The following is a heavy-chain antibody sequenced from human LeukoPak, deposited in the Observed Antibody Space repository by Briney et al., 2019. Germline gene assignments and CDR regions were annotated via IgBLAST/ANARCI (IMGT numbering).Heavy chain of an antibody. Sequence: ASVKLSCKASGYTFTSYGISWVRQAPGQGLEWMGWINAYNDNTNYAQKLQGRVTMTTDTSTSTAYMELRSLRSDDTAVYYCASRYCSSSTSCYAEDAFDIWGQGTMVTVSS. D-gene: IGHD2-2*01. V-gene: IGHV1-18*01. CDR3: ASRYCSSSTSCYAEDAFDI. CDR2: INAYNDNT. CDR1: GYTFTSYG. J-gene: IGHJ3*02.